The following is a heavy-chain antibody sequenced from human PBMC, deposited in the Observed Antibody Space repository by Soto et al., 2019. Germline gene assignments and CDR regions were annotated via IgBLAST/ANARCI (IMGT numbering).Heavy chain of an antibody. CDR1: GLAFSTSW. CDR3: ARGAKNIYAMDV. Sequence: EVQLVESGGGLVQPGGSRRLSCAASGLAFSTSWRHWVRQAQGRGLLWVARIKFDGSSTYSADSVKGRFTISRDDAKNTLYLQMNGLRVDDTAVYYCARGAKNIYAMDVWGQGTTVTVSS. V-gene: IGHV3-74*01. CDR2: IKFDGSST. J-gene: IGHJ6*02.